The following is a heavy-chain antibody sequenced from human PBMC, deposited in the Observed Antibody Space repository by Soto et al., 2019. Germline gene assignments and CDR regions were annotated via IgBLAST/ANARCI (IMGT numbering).Heavy chain of an antibody. J-gene: IGHJ4*02. Sequence: SETLSLTCAVYGGSFSGYYWSWIRQPPGKGLEWIGEINHSGSTNYNPSLKSRVTISVDTSKNQFSLKLSSVTAADTAVYYCARGWYYYGSATPYYFDYWGQGTLVTVSS. V-gene: IGHV4-34*01. CDR2: INHSGST. D-gene: IGHD3-10*01. CDR3: ARGWYYYGSATPYYFDY. CDR1: GGSFSGYY.